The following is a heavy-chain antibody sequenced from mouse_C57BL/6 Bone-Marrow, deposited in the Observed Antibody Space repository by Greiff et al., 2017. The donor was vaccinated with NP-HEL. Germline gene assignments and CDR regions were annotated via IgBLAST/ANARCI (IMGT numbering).Heavy chain of an antibody. Sequence: EVHLVESGGGLVKPGGSLKLSCAASGFTFSDYGMHWVRQAPEKGLEWVAYISSGSSTIYYADTVKGRFTISRDNAKNTLFLQMTSLRSEDTAMYYCARLGGYDEFAYWGQGTLVTVSA. D-gene: IGHD2-2*01. CDR3: ARLGGYDEFAY. CDR1: GFTFSDYG. V-gene: IGHV5-17*01. J-gene: IGHJ3*01. CDR2: ISSGSSTI.